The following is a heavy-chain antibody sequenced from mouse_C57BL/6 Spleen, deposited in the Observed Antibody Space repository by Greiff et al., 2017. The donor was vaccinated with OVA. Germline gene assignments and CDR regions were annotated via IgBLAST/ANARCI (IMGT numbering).Heavy chain of an antibody. CDR1: GYTFTSYW. J-gene: IGHJ4*01. Sequence: VKLQESGAELVKPGASVKMSCKASGYTFTSYWITWVKQRPGQGLEWIGDIYPGSGSTNYNEKFKSKATLTVDTSSSTAYMQLSSLTSEDSAVYYCARWDGPRAMDYWGQGTSVTVSS. D-gene: IGHD2-3*01. CDR2: IYPGSGST. CDR3: ARWDGPRAMDY. V-gene: IGHV1-55*01.